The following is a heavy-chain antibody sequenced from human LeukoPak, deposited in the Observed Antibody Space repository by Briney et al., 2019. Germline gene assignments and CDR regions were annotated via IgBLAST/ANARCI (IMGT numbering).Heavy chain of an antibody. CDR3: ARGGYYGSGNDFRFDP. Sequence: PSETLSLTCTVSGGSISSYYWSWVRQPPGKGLEGMGYIYYSGRTNYNPSLTRGVTISVDKTKKQSSLTRSSVTPADTAVYYCARGGYYGSGNDFRFDPWGQGTLVTVSS. D-gene: IGHD3-10*01. CDR1: GGSISSYY. V-gene: IGHV4-59*01. CDR2: IYYSGRT. J-gene: IGHJ5*02.